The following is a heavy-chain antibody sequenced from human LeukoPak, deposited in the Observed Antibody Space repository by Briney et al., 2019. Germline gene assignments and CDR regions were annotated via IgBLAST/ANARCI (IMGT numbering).Heavy chain of an antibody. V-gene: IGHV3-30*02. CDR3: ARWGARDIWYFAY. CDR1: GFTFSAYG. CDR2: VRYDGRNK. J-gene: IGHJ4*02. Sequence: PGGSLRLSCEVSGFTFSAYGIHWVRQSPGKGLEWVAFVRYDGRNKFYAASVKGRFIVSKDNSRTTLQLQMNSLRSEDTAVYFCARWGARDIWYFAYWGQGIRVTVSS. D-gene: IGHD3-16*01.